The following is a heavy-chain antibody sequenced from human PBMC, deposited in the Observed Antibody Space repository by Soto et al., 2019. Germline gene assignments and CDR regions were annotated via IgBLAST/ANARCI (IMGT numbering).Heavy chain of an antibody. Sequence: HPGGSLRLSCAASGFTFSSYGIHWVRQAPGKGLEWVAVISYDGSNKYYADSVKGRFTISRDNSKIYLQMNSLRAEDTAVYYCAKARDGYNWDDYWGQGTVVTVSS. CDR3: AKARDGYNWDDY. J-gene: IGHJ4*02. CDR1: GFTFSSYG. V-gene: IGHV3-30*18. D-gene: IGHD5-12*01. CDR2: ISYDGSNK.